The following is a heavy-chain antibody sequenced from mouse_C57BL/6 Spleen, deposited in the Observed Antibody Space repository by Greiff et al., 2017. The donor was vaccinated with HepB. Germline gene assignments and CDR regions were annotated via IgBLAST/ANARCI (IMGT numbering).Heavy chain of an antibody. J-gene: IGHJ1*03. CDR2: IDPEDGET. D-gene: IGHD2-1*01. CDR1: GFNIKDYY. Sequence: DVKLVESGAELVKPGASVKLSCTASGFNIKDYYMHWVKQRTEQGLEWIGRIDPEDGETKYAPKFQGKATITADTSSNTAYLQLSSLTSGDTAVYYCALKRDGNLDVWGTGTTVTVSS. V-gene: IGHV14-2*01. CDR3: ALKRDGNLDV.